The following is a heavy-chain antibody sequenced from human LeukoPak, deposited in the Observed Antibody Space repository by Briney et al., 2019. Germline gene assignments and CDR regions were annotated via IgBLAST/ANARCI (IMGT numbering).Heavy chain of an antibody. J-gene: IGHJ6*03. V-gene: IGHV1-69*05. CDR2: IIPVFGTP. Sequence: SVKVFCKATGGTFSTYTITWVRQAPGQGLEWMGGIIPVFGTPNYAQKFQGRVTVATDESTSTAYLELSSLRSEDTAIYYCARVDRYNYYLDLWGKGTTVTVSS. CDR1: GGTFSTYT. CDR3: ARVDRYNYYLDL.